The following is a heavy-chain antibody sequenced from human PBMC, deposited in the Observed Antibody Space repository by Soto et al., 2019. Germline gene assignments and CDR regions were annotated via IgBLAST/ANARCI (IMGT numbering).Heavy chain of an antibody. CDR3: ASLDSICFDY. CDR1: VFTFSSYS. CDR2: ISSSSSYI. V-gene: IGHV3-21*01. J-gene: IGHJ4*02. Sequence: LYCAASVFTFSSYSMNSVRQAPGKGLECVSSISSSSSYIYYADSVKGRFTISRDNAKNSLYLQMSSLRADDTAVYYCASLDSICFDYWGQGTLVTVSS. D-gene: IGHD3-22*01.